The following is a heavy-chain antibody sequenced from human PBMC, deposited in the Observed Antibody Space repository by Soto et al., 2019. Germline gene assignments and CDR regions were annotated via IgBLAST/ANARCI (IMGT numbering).Heavy chain of an antibody. CDR2: TYYRSKWYN. CDR3: EREEQWLVPPSYYYYYYYGMDV. V-gene: IGHV6-1*01. Sequence: QVQLPQSGPGLVKPSQTLSLTCAISGDSVSSNSAAWNWIRQSPSRGLEWLGRTYYRSKWYNDYAACLKSRITINPDTTMNHVSLQLNCVTPGDTAVYYCEREEQWLVPPSYYYYYYYGMDVCARGTTVTVAS. CDR1: GDSVSSNSAA. J-gene: IGHJ6*01. D-gene: IGHD6-19*01.